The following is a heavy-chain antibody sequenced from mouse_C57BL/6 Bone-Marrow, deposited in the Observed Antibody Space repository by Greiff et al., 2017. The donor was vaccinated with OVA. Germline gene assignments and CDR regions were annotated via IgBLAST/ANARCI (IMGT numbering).Heavy chain of an antibody. V-gene: IGHV5-16*01. Sequence: EVQRVESEGGLVQPGSSMKLSCTASGFTFSDYYMAWVRQVPEKGLEWVANINYDGSSTYYLDSLKSRFIISRDNAKNILYLQMSSLKSEDTATYYCARENYSNPYYFDYWGQGTTLTVSS. J-gene: IGHJ2*01. CDR1: GFTFSDYY. D-gene: IGHD2-5*01. CDR3: ARENYSNPYYFDY. CDR2: INYDGSST.